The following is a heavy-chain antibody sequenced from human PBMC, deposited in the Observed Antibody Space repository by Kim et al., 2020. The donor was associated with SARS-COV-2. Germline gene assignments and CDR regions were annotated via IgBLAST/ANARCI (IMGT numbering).Heavy chain of an antibody. CDR2: IGAYGSPT. J-gene: IGHJ4*02. D-gene: IGHD4-17*01. CDR1: GFSFSTLA. V-gene: IGHV3-23*01. Sequence: GGSLRLSCVASGFSFSTLAMTWVRQAPGKGLEWVSSIGAYGSPTYYADSVKGRFTITRDDSKNTLYLQMNRLRGEDTAVYYCAKDSRYSDYNWAPFDYWGQGTLVTVSS. CDR3: AKDSRYSDYNWAPFDY.